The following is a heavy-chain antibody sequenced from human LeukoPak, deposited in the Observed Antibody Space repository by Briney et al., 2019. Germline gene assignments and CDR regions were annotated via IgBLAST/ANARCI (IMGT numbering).Heavy chain of an antibody. V-gene: IGHV3-23*01. CDR1: GFTLSSYA. CDR3: ARAREDTSFDY. D-gene: IGHD1-26*01. Sequence: GGSLRLSCAASGFTLSSYAMSWVRQGPGKGLEWVSAISVSGNTYHADSVKGRFTISRDNAKNTLFLQMHSLRAEDTAVYYCARAREDTSFDYWGQGTLVTVSS. J-gene: IGHJ4*02. CDR2: ISVSGNT.